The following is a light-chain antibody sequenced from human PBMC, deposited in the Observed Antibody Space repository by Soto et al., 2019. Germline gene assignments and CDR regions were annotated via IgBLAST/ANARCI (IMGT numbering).Light chain of an antibody. J-gene: IGKJ1*01. CDR1: QSFSSSY. CDR2: GVS. V-gene: IGKV3-20*01. Sequence: EIGLTQSPGTLSLSPGERATLSCRASQSFSSSYLAWYQQKPGQAHRLLIYGVSSRATGIPDRFSGSGSGTDFTLTISRLEPEEFAVYYCQQYGSSPRTFGQGTKVDIQ. CDR3: QQYGSSPRT.